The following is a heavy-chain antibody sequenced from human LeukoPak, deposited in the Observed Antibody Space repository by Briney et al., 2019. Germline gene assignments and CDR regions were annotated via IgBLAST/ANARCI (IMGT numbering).Heavy chain of an antibody. Sequence: GESLQISCQGSGYSFTSYWIGWVRQMPGKGLEWMGIIYPGDSDTRYSPSFQGQVTISADKSISTAYLQWSSLKASDTAMYYCARHVSGGYRTNGVCYGSRGMDVWGQGTTVTVSS. CDR2: IYPGDSDT. CDR3: ARHVSGGYRTNGVCYGSRGMDV. V-gene: IGHV5-51*01. CDR1: GYSFTSYW. J-gene: IGHJ6*02. D-gene: IGHD2-8*01.